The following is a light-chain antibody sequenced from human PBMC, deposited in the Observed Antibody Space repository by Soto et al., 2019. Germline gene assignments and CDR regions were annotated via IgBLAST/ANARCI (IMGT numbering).Light chain of an antibody. CDR1: QTVNK. Sequence: ETVMTQSPATLSVSPGEGITLSCRASQTVNKLAWYQQKPGQAPRLLIYDASLRATGFPARFSGSGSGTEFTLTISSLQSEDFGVYYCQQYNYWPVSFGGGTKVEIK. CDR2: DAS. V-gene: IGKV3-15*01. CDR3: QQYNYWPVS. J-gene: IGKJ4*01.